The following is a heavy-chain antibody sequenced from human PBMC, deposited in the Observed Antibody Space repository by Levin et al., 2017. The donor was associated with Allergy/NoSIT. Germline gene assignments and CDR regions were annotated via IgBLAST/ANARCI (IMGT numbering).Heavy chain of an antibody. J-gene: IGHJ6*03. CDR2: IIPIFGTA. CDR3: ARVPYCSSTSCYSFYMDV. Sequence: KISCKASGGTFSSYAISWVRQAPGQGLEWMGGIIPIFGTANYAQKFQGRVTITADKSTSTAYMELSSLRSEDTAVYYCARVPYCSSTSCYSFYMDVWGKGTTVTVSS. V-gene: IGHV1-69*06. CDR1: GGTFSSYA. D-gene: IGHD2-2*01.